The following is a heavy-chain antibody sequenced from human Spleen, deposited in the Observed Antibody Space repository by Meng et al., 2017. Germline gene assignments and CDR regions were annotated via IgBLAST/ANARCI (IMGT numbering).Heavy chain of an antibody. CDR2: IYYRGNT. CDR1: DGSISGHY. V-gene: IGHV4-59*08. Sequence: SETLSLTCTVSDGSISGHYWSWIRQPPGKALEWIGFIYYRGNTHYNPSLKSRVTISVDTSQNQISLRLTSVTAADTAMYYCARIAVPGYNWFDSWGQGTLVTVSS. D-gene: IGHD6-19*01. CDR3: ARIAVPGYNWFDS. J-gene: IGHJ5*01.